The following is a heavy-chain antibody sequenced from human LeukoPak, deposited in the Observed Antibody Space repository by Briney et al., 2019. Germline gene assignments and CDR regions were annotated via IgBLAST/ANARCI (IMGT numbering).Heavy chain of an antibody. CDR2: IIPILGIA. Sequence: ASVKVSCKASGGTFSSYAISWVRQAPGQGLEWMGRIIPILGIANYAQKFQGRVTITADKSTSTAYMELSSLRSEDTAVYYCARDSGGDYLNYYYYGMDVWGQGTTVTVSS. CDR1: GGTFSSYA. V-gene: IGHV1-69*04. J-gene: IGHJ6*02. D-gene: IGHD4-17*01. CDR3: ARDSGGDYLNYYYYGMDV.